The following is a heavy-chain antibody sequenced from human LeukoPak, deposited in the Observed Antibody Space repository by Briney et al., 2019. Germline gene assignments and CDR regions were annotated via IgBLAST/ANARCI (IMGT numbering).Heavy chain of an antibody. CDR2: ISWNSGSI. Sequence: GGSLRLSCAASGFTFDDYAMHWVRQAPGKGLEWVSGISWNSGSIGYADSVKGRFTISRDNAKNSLYLQMNSLRAEDTALYYCAKDVGTAIVLEGAFDIWGQGTMVTVSS. D-gene: IGHD5-18*01. CDR1: GFTFDDYA. CDR3: AKDVGTAIVLEGAFDI. V-gene: IGHV3-9*01. J-gene: IGHJ3*02.